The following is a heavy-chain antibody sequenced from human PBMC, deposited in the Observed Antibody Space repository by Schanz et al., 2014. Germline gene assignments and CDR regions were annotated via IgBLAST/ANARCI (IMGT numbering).Heavy chain of an antibody. CDR2: INVGNGNM. D-gene: IGHD5-12*01. J-gene: IGHJ6*02. V-gene: IGHV1-3*01. CDR1: GYTFTSYS. Sequence: QVQLVQSGAEVKKPGASVKVSCKASGYTFTSYSIHWVRQAPGQGLEWMGWINVGNGNMKYSQKFQGRVTITRDTSASTACMELTSLRSEDTAVYFCARDLTVDTGCVVHYYYYRMDVWGQGTTVNVSS. CDR3: ARDLTVDTGCVVHYYYYRMDV.